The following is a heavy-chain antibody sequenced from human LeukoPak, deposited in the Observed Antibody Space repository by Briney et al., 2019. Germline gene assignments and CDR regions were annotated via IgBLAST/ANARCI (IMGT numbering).Heavy chain of an antibody. J-gene: IGHJ3*02. V-gene: IGHV3-53*01. Sequence: AGGSLRLSCAASGFTVSSNYMSWVRQAPGKGLEWVSVIYSGGSTYYVDSVKGRFTISRDNSKNTLYLQMNSLRAEDTAVYYCARDRSGSSGWYDAFDIWGQGTMVTVSS. CDR2: IYSGGST. CDR3: ARDRSGSSGWYDAFDI. CDR1: GFTVSSNY. D-gene: IGHD6-19*01.